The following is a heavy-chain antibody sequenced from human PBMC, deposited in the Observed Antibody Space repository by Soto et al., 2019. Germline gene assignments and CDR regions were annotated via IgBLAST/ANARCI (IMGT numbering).Heavy chain of an antibody. Sequence: PSETLSLTCTVSGGSISSYYWSWIRQPPGKGLEWIGYMYYSGSTNYNPSLKSRVTISVDTSKNQFSLKLSSVTAADTAVYYCARDFFSGGVFDIWGQRTMVTVSS. V-gene: IGHV4-59*01. D-gene: IGHD2-8*01. CDR1: GGSISSYY. CDR2: MYYSGST. CDR3: ARDFFSGGVFDI. J-gene: IGHJ3*02.